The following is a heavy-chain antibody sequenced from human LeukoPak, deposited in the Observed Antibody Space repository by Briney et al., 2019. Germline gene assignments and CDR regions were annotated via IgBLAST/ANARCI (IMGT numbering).Heavy chain of an antibody. CDR1: GFTLSNSW. D-gene: IGHD2-2*01. V-gene: IGHV3-7*03. Sequence: GGSLRLSCAASGFTLSNSWTSWLRQAPGKGLEWVAHTNEGGSDKYYVDSVKGRFTISRDNVKSSLHLQMNSLRAEDTAVYYCAKDVVVVVPTTPDAFDIWGQGTMVTVSS. CDR2: TNEGGSDK. CDR3: AKDVVVVVPTTPDAFDI. J-gene: IGHJ3*02.